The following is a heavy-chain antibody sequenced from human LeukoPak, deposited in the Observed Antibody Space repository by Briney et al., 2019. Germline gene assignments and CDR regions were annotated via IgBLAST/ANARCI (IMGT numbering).Heavy chain of an antibody. V-gene: IGHV3-30-3*01. Sequence: GGSLRLSCAASGFTFSSYAMHWVRQAPGKGLEWVAVISYDGSNKYYADSVKGRFTISRDNSKNTLYLQMNSLRAEDTAVYYCARESGYDMIFGMDVWGQGTTVTVSS. CDR2: ISYDGSNK. CDR1: GFTFSSYA. CDR3: ARESGYDMIFGMDV. J-gene: IGHJ6*02. D-gene: IGHD3/OR15-3a*01.